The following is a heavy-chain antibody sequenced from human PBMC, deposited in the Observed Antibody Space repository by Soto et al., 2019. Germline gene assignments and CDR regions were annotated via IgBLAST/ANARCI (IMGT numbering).Heavy chain of an antibody. CDR3: ARDPGYYGLFDY. Sequence: PGGSLRLSCAASGFTFSSYEMNWVRQAPGKGLEWVSYISSSGSTIYYADSVKGRFTISRDNAKNSLYLQMNSLRAEGTAVYYCARDPGYYGLFDYWGQGTLVTVSS. D-gene: IGHD3-10*01. CDR2: ISSSGSTI. J-gene: IGHJ4*02. V-gene: IGHV3-48*03. CDR1: GFTFSSYE.